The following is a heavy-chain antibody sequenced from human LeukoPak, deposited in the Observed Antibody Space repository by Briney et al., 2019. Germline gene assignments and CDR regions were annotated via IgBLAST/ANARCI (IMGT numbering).Heavy chain of an antibody. Sequence: GGSLRLSCSASGFPFSSYAMHWVRQAPGKGLEYVSAISDSGGSTYYADSVKGRFTISRDNSKNTLYLQMSSLRAEDTAVYFCVRGYSFGPYGMDVWGQGTTVTASS. CDR2: ISDSGGST. V-gene: IGHV3-64D*09. J-gene: IGHJ6*02. CDR3: VRGYSFGPYGMDV. D-gene: IGHD2-15*01. CDR1: GFPFSSYA.